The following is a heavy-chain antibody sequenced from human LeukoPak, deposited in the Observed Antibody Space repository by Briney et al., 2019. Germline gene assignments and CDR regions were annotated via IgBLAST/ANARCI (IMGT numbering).Heavy chain of an antibody. J-gene: IGHJ4*02. CDR1: GITFSSYA. CDR3: ARAGDYRFDY. V-gene: IGHV3-23*01. CDR2: ISGSGDST. D-gene: IGHD7-27*01. Sequence: GGSLRPSCAASGITFSSYAMTWVRQAPGKGLEWVSAISGSGDSTSYADSVKGRFTISRDNSKNTLYLQMNSLRAEDTAVYYCARAGDYRFDYWGQGTLVIVSS.